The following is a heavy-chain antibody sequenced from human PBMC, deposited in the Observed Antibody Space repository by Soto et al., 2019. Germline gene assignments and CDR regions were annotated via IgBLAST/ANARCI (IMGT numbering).Heavy chain of an antibody. J-gene: IGHJ2*01. Sequence: PSETLSLTCTVSGGSISSSSYYWGWIRQPPGKGLEWIGSIYYSGSTYYNPSLKSRVTISVDTSKNQFSLKLSSVTAADTAVYYCARVRYDGDYGDSWYFDLWGRGTLVTVSS. CDR2: IYYSGST. CDR3: ARVRYDGDYGDSWYFDL. V-gene: IGHV4-39*07. D-gene: IGHD4-17*01. CDR1: GGSISSSSYY.